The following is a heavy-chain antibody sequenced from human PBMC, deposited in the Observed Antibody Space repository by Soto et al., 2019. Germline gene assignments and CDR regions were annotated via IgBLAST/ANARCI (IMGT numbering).Heavy chain of an antibody. CDR2: ISSSGSTI. CDR3: ARSYSTSSYRPYYFDY. Sequence: GGSLRLSCAASGFTFSSYAMSWIRQAPGKGLECVSYISSSGSTIYYADSVKGRFTISRDNAKNSLCLQMNSLRAEDTAVYYCARSYSTSSYRPYYFDYCGQGTLVTVSS. J-gene: IGHJ4*02. D-gene: IGHD6-6*01. CDR1: GFTFSSYA. V-gene: IGHV3-11*01.